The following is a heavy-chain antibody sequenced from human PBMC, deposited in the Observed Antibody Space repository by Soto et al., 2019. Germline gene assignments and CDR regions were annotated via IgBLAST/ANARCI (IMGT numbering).Heavy chain of an antibody. Sequence: GSLRLSCAASGFTFSSHDMHWVRQATGKGLEWVSAIRSAGDTFYAGSVKGRFTISRENAKNSLYLQMNSLRAGDTAVYYCARKGKPNGELAYWGQGTLVTVSS. CDR2: IRSAGDT. CDR1: GFTFSSHD. CDR3: ARKGKPNGELAY. J-gene: IGHJ4*02. V-gene: IGHV3-13*01. D-gene: IGHD4-17*01.